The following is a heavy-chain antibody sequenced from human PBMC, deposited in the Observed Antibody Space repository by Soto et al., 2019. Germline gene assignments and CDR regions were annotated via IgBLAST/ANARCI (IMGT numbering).Heavy chain of an antibody. CDR1: GGSISSYY. CDR3: ARFGVYCSGGSCYYGWFDP. CDR2: IYYSGST. Sequence: QVQLQESGPGLVKPSETLSLTCTVSGGSISSYYWSWIRQPPGKGLEWIGYIYYSGSTNYNPSLKSRVTISVDTSKNQFSLKLSSVTAADTAVYYCARFGVYCSGGSCYYGWFDPWGQGTLVTVSS. D-gene: IGHD2-15*01. V-gene: IGHV4-59*01. J-gene: IGHJ5*02.